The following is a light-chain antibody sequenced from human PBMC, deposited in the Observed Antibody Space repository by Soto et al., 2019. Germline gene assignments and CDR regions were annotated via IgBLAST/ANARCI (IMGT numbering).Light chain of an antibody. J-gene: IGKJ2*01. CDR3: QQYNNWPGT. V-gene: IGKV3-15*01. CDR1: ESVGSN. CDR2: AAS. Sequence: EMVMTQSPATLSVSPGERATLSYRASESVGSNLVWYQQKPGQAPRLLIYAASTRATGIPARFSGSGSGTEFTLTISSLQSEDFAVYYCQQYNNWPGTFGQGTKLEIE.